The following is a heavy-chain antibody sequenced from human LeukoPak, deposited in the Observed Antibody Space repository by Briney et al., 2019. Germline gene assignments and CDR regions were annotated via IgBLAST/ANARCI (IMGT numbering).Heavy chain of an antibody. CDR1: GFTFGDYA. J-gene: IGHJ3*02. CDR3: TSGGRYYDFWSGYQRTGSGAFDI. V-gene: IGHV3-49*04. CDR2: IRSKAYGGTT. D-gene: IGHD3-3*01. Sequence: GGSLRLSCTASGFTFGDYAMSWVRQAPGKGLEWVGFIRSKAYGGTTEYAASVKGRFTISRDDSKSIAYLQMNSLKTEDTAVYYCTSGGRYYDFWSGYQRTGSGAFDIWGQGTMVTVPS.